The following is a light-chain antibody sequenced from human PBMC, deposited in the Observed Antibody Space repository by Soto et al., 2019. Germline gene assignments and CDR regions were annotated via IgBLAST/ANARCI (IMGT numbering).Light chain of an antibody. CDR1: SFNIGSNT. J-gene: IGLJ1*01. V-gene: IGLV1-44*01. Sequence: QSLLTQPRSASGTPGMRVTISCSGSSFNIGSNTIDYNHQLPGTAPKLLIYSNTQRPSGFPDRFSGSKSGTSAYLAICGFQSEDEADYDCAAWDESVNGYVFGTGTKVTVL. CDR2: SNT. CDR3: AAWDESVNGYV.